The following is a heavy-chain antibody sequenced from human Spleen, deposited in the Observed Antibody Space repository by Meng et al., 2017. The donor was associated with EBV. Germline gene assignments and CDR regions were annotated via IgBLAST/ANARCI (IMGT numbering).Heavy chain of an antibody. Sequence: QVQLRPGGAGPLKPVVTHSLTCAFYGGAVSGFYWIWIRRSPGKGLGWIGENNHSGSTTYNPSLKSRVTISVDTTKDQFSLRLTTVTAADTAIYYCAGGRTVARSPWSDPWGQGTLVTVSS. J-gene: IGHJ5*02. D-gene: IGHD6-6*01. V-gene: IGHV4-34*01. CDR1: GGAVSGFY. CDR3: AGGRTVARSPWSDP. CDR2: NNHSGST.